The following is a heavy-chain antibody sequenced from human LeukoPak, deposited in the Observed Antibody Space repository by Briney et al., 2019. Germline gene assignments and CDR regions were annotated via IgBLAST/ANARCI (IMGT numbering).Heavy chain of an antibody. CDR3: ARDRYCTSTTCYGYYYYYMDV. V-gene: IGHV1-18*01. CDR2: ISAYNGNT. D-gene: IGHD2-2*01. Sequence: ASVKVSCKASGYTFTSYGISWVRQAPGQGLEWMGWISAYNGNTNYAQKLQGRVTMTTDTSTSTAYMELRSLRSDDTAVYYCARDRYCTSTTCYGYYYYYMDVWGKGTTVTVSS. J-gene: IGHJ6*03. CDR1: GYTFTSYG.